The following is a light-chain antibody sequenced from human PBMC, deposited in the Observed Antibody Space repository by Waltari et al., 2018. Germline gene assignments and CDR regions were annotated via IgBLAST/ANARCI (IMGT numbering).Light chain of an antibody. J-gene: IGKJ4*01. CDR1: QSISNC. V-gene: IGKV1-39*01. CDR2: AAS. Sequence: DILMTQSPSSLSASVGDRVTITSRASQSISNCLNWYQQKPGKAPNLLIYAASSLETGVPSRFSGSGSGTDFTLTISSLQSEDFAVYYCQQYKYWPPLTFGGGTKVEIK. CDR3: QQYKYWPPLT.